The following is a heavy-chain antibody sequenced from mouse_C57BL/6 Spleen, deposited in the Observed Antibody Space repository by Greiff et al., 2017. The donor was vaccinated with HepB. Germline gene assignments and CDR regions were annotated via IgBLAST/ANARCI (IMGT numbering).Heavy chain of an antibody. J-gene: IGHJ3*01. CDR3: ARRGGSQAWFAY. CDR1: GYSITSGYY. CDR2: ISYDGSN. Sequence: EVQLQESGPGLVKPSQSLSLTCSVTGYSITSGYYWNWIRQFPGNKLEWMGYISYDGSNNYNPSLKNRISITRDTSKNQFFLKLNSVTTEDTATYYCARRGGSQAWFAYWGQVTLVTVSA. D-gene: IGHD1-1*01. V-gene: IGHV3-6*01.